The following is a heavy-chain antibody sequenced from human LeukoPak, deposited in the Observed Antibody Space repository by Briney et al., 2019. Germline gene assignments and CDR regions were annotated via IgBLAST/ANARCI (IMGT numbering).Heavy chain of an antibody. CDR3: ATRYYYDSSGSSNAFDI. V-gene: IGHV1-24*01. CDR2: FDPEDGET. CDR1: GYTLTELS. D-gene: IGHD3-22*01. Sequence: GASVKVSCKVSGYTLTELSMHWVRQAPGKGPEWMGGFDPEDGETIYAQKFQGRVTMTEDTSTDTAYMELSSLRSEDTAVYYCATRYYYDSSGSSNAFDIWGQGTMVTVSS. J-gene: IGHJ3*02.